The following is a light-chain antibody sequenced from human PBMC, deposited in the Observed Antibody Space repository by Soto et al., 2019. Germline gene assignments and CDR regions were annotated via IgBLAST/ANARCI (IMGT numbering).Light chain of an antibody. CDR2: ATS. Sequence: EIVLTQSPGTLSLSPGERATLSCRASQILSTSYLAWYQQKPGQAPRVLLYATSSRATGIPDRFSGSGSGTDFTLTISRLEPEDVAVYYCQHYDYSPYTFGQGTKLEIK. CDR1: QILSTSY. CDR3: QHYDYSPYT. J-gene: IGKJ2*01. V-gene: IGKV3-20*01.